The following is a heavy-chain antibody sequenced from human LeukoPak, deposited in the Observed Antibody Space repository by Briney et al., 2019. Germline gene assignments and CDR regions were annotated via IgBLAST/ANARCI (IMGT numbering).Heavy chain of an antibody. Sequence: GGSLRLSCAASGFTVSSNYMSWVRQAPGKGLELVSVIYSGGSTYYADSVKGRFTISRHDSKNTLYLQMNSLRAEDTAVYYCARAPSSSRLLWFGELFSWGQGTLVTVSS. V-gene: IGHV3-53*04. CDR2: IYSGGST. CDR1: GFTVSSNY. D-gene: IGHD3-10*01. CDR3: ARAPSSSRLLWFGELFS. J-gene: IGHJ4*02.